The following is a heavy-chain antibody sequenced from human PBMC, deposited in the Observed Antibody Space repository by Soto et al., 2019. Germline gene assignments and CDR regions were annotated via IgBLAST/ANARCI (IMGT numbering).Heavy chain of an antibody. J-gene: IGHJ6*02. CDR3: ARQRGSDYNYYYGMDV. CDR2: ISYSGST. Sequence: QVQLQESGPGLVKPSQTLSLTCTVSGGSISSGDYYWIWIRQPPRKGLEWIGHISYSGSTYYNPSLKSRVTISVDTSKNQFSVKLISVTAADTAVYYCARQRGSDYNYYYGMDVWGQGTTVTVSS. D-gene: IGHD6-25*01. CDR1: GGSISSGDYY. V-gene: IGHV4-30-4*01.